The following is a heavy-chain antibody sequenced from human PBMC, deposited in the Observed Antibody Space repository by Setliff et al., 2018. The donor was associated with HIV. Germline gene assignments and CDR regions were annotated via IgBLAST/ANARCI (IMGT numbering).Heavy chain of an antibody. CDR1: GGSISSSSYY. CDR3: ARFEVTPVTTRDS. CDR2: IYYSGST. V-gene: IGHV4-39*01. D-gene: IGHD4-17*01. J-gene: IGHJ4*02. Sequence: SETLSLTCTVSGGSISSSSYYWGWIRQPPGKGLEWIGSIYYSGSTYYNPSLKSRVTISVDTSKNQFSLKMKSVTAADSAVYYCARFEVTPVTTRDSWGQGTLVTVSS.